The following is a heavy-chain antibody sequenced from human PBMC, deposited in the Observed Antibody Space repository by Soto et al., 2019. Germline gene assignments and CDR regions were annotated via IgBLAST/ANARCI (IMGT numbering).Heavy chain of an antibody. CDR2: IGGSGSYT. CDR3: AKDNLAPYSKGWAIRFDP. Sequence: DVHLLESGGGPGKPWGSLRLSLAASGITFSSYALGWVPPAPGGGLGWVSSIGGSGSYTYYADSVKGRFTISRDNFKSTLYLQMNSLRAEDTAVYYCAKDNLAPYSKGWAIRFDPWGQGTLVTVSS. CDR1: GITFSSYA. D-gene: IGHD6-19*01. V-gene: IGHV3-23*01. J-gene: IGHJ5*02.